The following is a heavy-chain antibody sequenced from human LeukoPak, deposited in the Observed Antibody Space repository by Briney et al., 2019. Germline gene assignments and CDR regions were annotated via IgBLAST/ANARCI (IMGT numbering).Heavy chain of an antibody. Sequence: SETLSLTCTVSGGSISSGSFYWSWIRQPAGKGLEWIGHIYTSGSTNYNASLKSRVTISVDTSKNQFSLKLSSVTAADTAVYYCARFYGGNSGRFDYWGQGTLVTVSS. CDR3: ARFYGGNSGRFDY. D-gene: IGHD4-23*01. CDR1: GGSISSGSFY. J-gene: IGHJ4*02. CDR2: IYTSGST. V-gene: IGHV4-61*09.